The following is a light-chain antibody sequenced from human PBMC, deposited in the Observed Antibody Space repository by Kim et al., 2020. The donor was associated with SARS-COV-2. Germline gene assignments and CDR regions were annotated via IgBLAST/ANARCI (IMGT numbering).Light chain of an antibody. CDR2: KNN. Sequence: QSVLTQSPSSSGTPGQRVTIPCSGSSSNIGSNYVYWYQQLPGTAPKLLIYKNNQRPSGVPDRFSVSKSGTSASLAISGLRSEDEAEYYCAAWDDSLSGWVFGGGTKLTVL. V-gene: IGLV1-47*01. CDR1: SSNIGSNY. CDR3: AAWDDSLSGWV. J-gene: IGLJ3*02.